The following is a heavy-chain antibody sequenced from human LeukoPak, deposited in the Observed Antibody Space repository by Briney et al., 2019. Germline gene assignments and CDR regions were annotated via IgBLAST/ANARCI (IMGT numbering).Heavy chain of an antibody. J-gene: IGHJ5*02. Sequence: SVTLSLTCAVYGGSLNGHYWSWIRQPPGKGLEWIGEGSESGGTKFNPSLKSRVTISADTSKNQFSLKLNSVTAADTAVYYCAKGLWFGSWFDPWGQGTLVTVSS. CDR3: AKGLWFGSWFDP. D-gene: IGHD3-10*01. CDR2: GSESGGT. V-gene: IGHV4-34*01. CDR1: GGSLNGHY.